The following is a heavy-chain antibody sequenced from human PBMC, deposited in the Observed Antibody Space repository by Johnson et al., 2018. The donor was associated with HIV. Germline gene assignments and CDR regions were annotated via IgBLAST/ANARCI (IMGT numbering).Heavy chain of an antibody. CDR1: GFTFSSYG. V-gene: IGHV3-30*18. D-gene: IGHD1-26*01. CDR3: AKDQPHRIVGATEKLAFDI. CDR2: ISSDGTKT. J-gene: IGHJ3*02. Sequence: QVQLVESGGGLVQPGGSLRLSCAASGFTFSSYGMHWVRQPPGKGLEWVAVISSDGTKTHYGDSLRGRFTISSDNSKNTLSLQMNSLRAEDTAVYYCAKDQPHRIVGATEKLAFDIWGQGTMVTVSS.